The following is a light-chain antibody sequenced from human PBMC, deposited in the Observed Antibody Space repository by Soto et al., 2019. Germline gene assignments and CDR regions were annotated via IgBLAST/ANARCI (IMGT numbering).Light chain of an antibody. CDR2: DVS. V-gene: IGLV2-14*01. CDR1: SSDVGGYNY. CDR3: SSYTRSTTYV. Sequence: QSVLTQPASVSGSPGQSITISCTGTSSDVGGYNYVSWYQQHPGKAPKLMIYDVSNRPSGVSNRFSGSKSGNTASLTISGLQADDEADYYCSSYTRSTTYVFGTGRKVTIL. J-gene: IGLJ1*01.